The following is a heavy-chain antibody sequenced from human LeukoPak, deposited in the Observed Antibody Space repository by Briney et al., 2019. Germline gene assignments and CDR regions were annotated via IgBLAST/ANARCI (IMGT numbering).Heavy chain of an antibody. V-gene: IGHV4-39*02. J-gene: IGHJ1*01. D-gene: IGHD3-10*01. CDR3: ARERNGASGLQH. CDR2: IYYSGST. Sequence: SETLSLTCTVSGGSISSSGYYWGWIRQPPGKGLEWIGSIYYSGSTYYNPSLKSRVSISIDTSKNQFSLMLSSVTATDTAVYSCARERNGASGLQHWGQGTLITVSS. CDR1: GGSISSSGYY.